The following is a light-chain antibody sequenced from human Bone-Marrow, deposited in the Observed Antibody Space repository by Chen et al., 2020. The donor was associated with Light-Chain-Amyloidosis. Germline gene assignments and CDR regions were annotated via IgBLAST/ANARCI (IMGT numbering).Light chain of an antibody. CDR3: QSADSSGTYEVI. V-gene: IGLV3-25*03. Sequence: SYELTQPRMVSVCPGQTGRITCSGDDLPTKYAYWYQQKPGQAPVLVIHRDTERPSGISERFSGSSSGTTATLTISGVQAEDEADYHCQSADSSGTYEVIFGGGTKLTVL. CDR1: DLPTKY. CDR2: RDT. J-gene: IGLJ2*01.